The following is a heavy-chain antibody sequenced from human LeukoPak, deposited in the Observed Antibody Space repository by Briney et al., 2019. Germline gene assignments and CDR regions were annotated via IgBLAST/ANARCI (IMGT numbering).Heavy chain of an antibody. J-gene: IGHJ4*02. CDR2: IYYSGST. CDR3: ARASIAARRSHFGY. V-gene: IGHV4-39*01. CDR1: GGSISSSSYY. D-gene: IGHD6-6*01. Sequence: SETLSITCTVSGGSISSSSYYWGWIRQPPGKGLEWIGSIYYSGSTYYNPSLKSRVTISVDTSKNQFSLKLSSVTAADTAVYYCARASIAARRSHFGYWGQGTLVTVSS.